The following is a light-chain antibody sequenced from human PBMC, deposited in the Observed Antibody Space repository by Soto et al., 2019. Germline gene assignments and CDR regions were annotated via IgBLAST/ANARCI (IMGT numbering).Light chain of an antibody. J-gene: IGKJ2*01. V-gene: IGKV1-39*01. Sequence: DIQMTQSPSALSASVGDRVTITCRASQTISTYLNWYQQKPGTAPKLLIYAASTLQSGVPSRFSGSGSGTDFTLTISSLQPEDFATYYCQQSLGIPYTFGQGTRLEIK. CDR3: QQSLGIPYT. CDR2: AAS. CDR1: QTISTY.